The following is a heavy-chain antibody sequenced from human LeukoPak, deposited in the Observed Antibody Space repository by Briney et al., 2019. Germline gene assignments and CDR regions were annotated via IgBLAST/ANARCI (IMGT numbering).Heavy chain of an antibody. CDR2: IWYDGSNK. Sequence: PEGSLRLSCAASGFTFSSYGMHWIRQGPGKGLEWVAVIWYDGSNKYYADSVKGRFTISRDNSKNTLYLQMNSLRAEDTAVYYCARGSRYDFFYGMDVWGQGTTVTVSS. V-gene: IGHV3-33*01. D-gene: IGHD3-3*01. CDR3: ARGSRYDFFYGMDV. CDR1: GFTFSSYG. J-gene: IGHJ6*02.